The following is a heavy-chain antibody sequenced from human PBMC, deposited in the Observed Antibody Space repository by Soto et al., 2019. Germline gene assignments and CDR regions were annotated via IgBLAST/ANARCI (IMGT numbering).Heavy chain of an antibody. CDR1: GFTFSSYW. D-gene: IGHD3-9*01. V-gene: IGHV3-7*05. CDR2: IKQDGSEK. J-gene: IGHJ4*02. Sequence: GGSLRLSCAASGFTFSSYWMSWVRQAPGKGLEWVANIKQDGSEKYYVDSVKGRFTISRDNAKNSLYLQMNSLRAEDTAVYYCARAYYDILTGYYLEYYFDYWGQGTLVTVSS. CDR3: ARAYYDILTGYYLEYYFDY.